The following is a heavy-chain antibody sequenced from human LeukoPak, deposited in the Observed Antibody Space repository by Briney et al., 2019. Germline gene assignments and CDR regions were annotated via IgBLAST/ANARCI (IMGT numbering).Heavy chain of an antibody. J-gene: IGHJ3*02. V-gene: IGHV4-31*03. CDR3: AREAPSIRFLEWLLREDAFDI. D-gene: IGHD3-3*01. CDR1: GGSISSGGYY. Sequence: SETLSLTCTVSGGSISSGGYYWSWIRQHPGKGLEWIVYIYYSGSTYYNPSLKSRVTISVDTSKNQFSLKLSSVTAADTAVYYCAREAPSIRFLEWLLREDAFDIWGQGTMVTVSS. CDR2: IYYSGST.